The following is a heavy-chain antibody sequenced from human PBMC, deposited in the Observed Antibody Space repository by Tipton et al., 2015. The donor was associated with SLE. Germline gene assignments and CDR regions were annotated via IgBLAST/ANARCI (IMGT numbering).Heavy chain of an antibody. V-gene: IGHV4-30-4*08. CDR2: IHYSGST. CDR3: ARESIDYYFDY. CDR1: GGSISRANYY. J-gene: IGHJ4*02. Sequence: TLSLTCTVSGGSISRANYYWSWIRQPPGKGLEWIGYIHYSGSTYYNPSLKSRLTISVDTSKNQFSLKLSSVTAADTAVYYCARESIDYYFDYWGQGTLVTVSS.